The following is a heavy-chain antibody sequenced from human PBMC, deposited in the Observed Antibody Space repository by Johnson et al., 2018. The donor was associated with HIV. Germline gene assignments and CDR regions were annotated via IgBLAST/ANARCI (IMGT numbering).Heavy chain of an antibody. CDR2: IKQDGSEK. Sequence: MQLVESGGGLVQPGGSLRLSCEASRFTFSSYWMSWVRQAPGKGLEWVANIKQDGSEKYYVDSVKGRFTISRDNAKNSLYLQMSSLRAEDTAVYYCATDIGVVLAPRGYAFDIWGQGTMVTVSS. CDR1: RFTFSSYW. D-gene: IGHD2-2*01. CDR3: ATDIGVVLAPRGYAFDI. V-gene: IGHV3-7*01. J-gene: IGHJ3*02.